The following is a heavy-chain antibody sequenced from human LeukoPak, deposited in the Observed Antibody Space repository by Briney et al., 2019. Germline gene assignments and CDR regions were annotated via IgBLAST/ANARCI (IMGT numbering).Heavy chain of an antibody. CDR1: GFTLNSYA. J-gene: IGHJ3*02. CDR2: ISSSAGST. CDR3: AKGSPLRAFDI. Sequence: GGSLRLSCAASGFTLNSYAMSWVRQAPGKGLEWVSIISSSAGSTYYADSVKGRFTISRDNSKNTLYLQMNSLRDEDTAVYYCAKGSPLRAFDIWGQGTMVTVSS. V-gene: IGHV3-23*01. D-gene: IGHD3-16*01.